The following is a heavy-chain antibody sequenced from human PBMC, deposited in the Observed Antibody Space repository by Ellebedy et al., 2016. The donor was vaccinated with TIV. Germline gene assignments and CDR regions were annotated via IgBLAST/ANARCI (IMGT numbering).Heavy chain of an antibody. J-gene: IGHJ5*02. D-gene: IGHD6-13*01. CDR3: ARGDSSNWYDR. CDR2: ISSTGGNT. V-gene: IGHV3-23*01. Sequence: GESLKISCAASEFTFSSYAMSWVRQAPGKGLEWVSIISSTGGNTYYTESVKGRFTISRDNSKNTVYMQMSSLRAEDAAVYYCARGDSSNWYDRWGQGTLVTVSS. CDR1: EFTFSSYA.